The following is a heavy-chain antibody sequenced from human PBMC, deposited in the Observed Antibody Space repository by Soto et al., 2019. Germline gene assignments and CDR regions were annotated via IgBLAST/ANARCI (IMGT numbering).Heavy chain of an antibody. CDR1: GYSFTSYW. J-gene: IGHJ4*01. Sequence: GESLKISCKGSGYSFTSYWISWVRQMPGKGLEWMGRIDPSDSYTNYSPSFQGHVTISADKSISTAYLQWSSLKASDTAMYCCARRHPVIAVACTDYWGHGTLVTVSS. V-gene: IGHV5-10-1*01. CDR3: ARRHPVIAVACTDY. CDR2: IDPSDSYT. D-gene: IGHD6-19*01.